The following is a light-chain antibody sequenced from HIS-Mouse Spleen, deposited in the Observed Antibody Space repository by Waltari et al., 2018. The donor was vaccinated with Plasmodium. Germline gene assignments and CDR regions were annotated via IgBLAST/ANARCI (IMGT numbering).Light chain of an antibody. V-gene: IGKV1-5*03. CDR2: KAS. Sequence: IQMTQSPSTPSASVGDRVTITCLSSQSINSWLAWYQQKPGKAPKLLIYKASSLESGVPSRFSGSGSGTEFTLTISSLQPDDFATYYCQQYNSYQFGQGTKVEIK. CDR3: QQYNSYQ. J-gene: IGKJ1*01. CDR1: QSINSW.